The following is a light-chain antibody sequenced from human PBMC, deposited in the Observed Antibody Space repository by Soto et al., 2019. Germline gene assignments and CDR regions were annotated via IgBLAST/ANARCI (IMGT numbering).Light chain of an antibody. V-gene: IGKV1-39*01. CDR2: AAS. CDR1: QSISSY. CDR3: QLSYSTPTWT. Sequence: DIQMTQSPSSLSASVGDRVTITCRASQSISSYLNWYQQKPGKAPKLLIYAASSLQSGVPSRFSGSGSRTDFTLTISSLQPEDFATYYCQLSYSTPTWTFGQGTKVEIK. J-gene: IGKJ1*01.